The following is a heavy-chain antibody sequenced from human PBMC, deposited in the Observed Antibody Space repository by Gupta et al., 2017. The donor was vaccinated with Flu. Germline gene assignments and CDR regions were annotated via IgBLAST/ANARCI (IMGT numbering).Heavy chain of an antibody. CDR2: ISGSGGST. J-gene: IGHJ4*02. CDR3: AKARSTTRGGFDY. CDR1: GFTFSSYA. Sequence: EVQLLESGGGLVQPGGSLRLSCAASGFTFSSYAINWVRQAPGKGLEWVSGISGSGGSTYYADAVKGRFTISRDNSKNTLYLQMNRMRAEDTAVYYFAKARSTTRGGFDYWGQGTLVTVSS. D-gene: IGHD4-17*01. V-gene: IGHV3-23*01.